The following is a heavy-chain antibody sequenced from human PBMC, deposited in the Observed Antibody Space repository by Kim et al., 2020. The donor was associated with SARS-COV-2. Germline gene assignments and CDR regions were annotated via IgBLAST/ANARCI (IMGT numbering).Heavy chain of an antibody. J-gene: IGHJ4*02. CDR2: VYHSGST. D-gene: IGHD6-13*01. V-gene: IGHV4-39*07. CDR3: TRVPYSTSWYTFDY. Sequence: SETLSLTCNVSGGSISSGSYYWGWIRQPPGKELEWIGTVYHSGSTYVNPSLKSRLLISVDTSNNQFSLMLNSVTAADTAVYYCTRVPYSTSWYTFDYWGQGALVTVSS. CDR1: GGSISSGSYY.